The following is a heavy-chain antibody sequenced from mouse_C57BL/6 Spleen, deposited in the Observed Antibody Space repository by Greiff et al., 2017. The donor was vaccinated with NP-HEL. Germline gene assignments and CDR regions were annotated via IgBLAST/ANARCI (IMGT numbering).Heavy chain of an antibody. CDR1: GYTFTDYY. CDR2: IYPGSGNT. J-gene: IGHJ4*01. CDR3: ARAIMGYYAMDY. V-gene: IGHV1-76*01. Sequence: VQVVESGAELVRPGASVKLSCKASGYTFTDYYINWVKQRPGQGLEWIARIYPGSGNTYYNEKFKGKATLTAEKSSSTAYMQLSSLTSEDSAVYFCARAIMGYYAMDYWGQGTSVTVSS.